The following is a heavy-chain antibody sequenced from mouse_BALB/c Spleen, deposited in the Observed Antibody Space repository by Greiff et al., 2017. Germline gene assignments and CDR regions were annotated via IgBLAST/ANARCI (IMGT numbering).Heavy chain of an antibody. CDR1: GFSLTSYG. CDR3: VRNYYGSSYFDY. J-gene: IGHJ2*01. Sequence: VKVVESGPGLVQPSQSLSITCTVSGFSLTSYGVHWVRQSPGKGLEWLGVIWSGGSTDYNAAFISRLSISKDNSKSQVFFKMNSLQADDTAIYYCVRNYYGSSYFDYWGQGTTLTVSS. V-gene: IGHV2-2-2*01. CDR2: IWSGGST. D-gene: IGHD1-1*01.